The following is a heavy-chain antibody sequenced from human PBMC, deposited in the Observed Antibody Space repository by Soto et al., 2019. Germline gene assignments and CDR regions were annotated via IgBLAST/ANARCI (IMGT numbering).Heavy chain of an antibody. CDR2: ISGSGGST. CDR1: GFTFSSYA. J-gene: IGHJ5*02. V-gene: IGHV3-23*01. D-gene: IGHD4-17*01. Sequence: GGSLRLSCAASGFTFSSYAMSWVRQAPGKGLEWVSAISGSGGSTYYADSVKGRFTISRDNSKNTLYLQMNSLRAEDTAVYYCAKDRSTVTTTYNWFDPCGQGTLVTVSS. CDR3: AKDRSTVTTTYNWFDP.